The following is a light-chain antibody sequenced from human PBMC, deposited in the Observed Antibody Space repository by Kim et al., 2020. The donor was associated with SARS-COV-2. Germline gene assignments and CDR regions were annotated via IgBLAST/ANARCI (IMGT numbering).Light chain of an antibody. Sequence: IKLAWYQQKPGQAPRLLMYGASTRATGTPARFSVSGSGTEFTLTISSLQSEDFAVYYCQEYYNWPPWAFGQGTNVDIK. V-gene: IGKV3-15*01. CDR1: IK. CDR2: GAS. J-gene: IGKJ1*01. CDR3: QEYYNWPPWA.